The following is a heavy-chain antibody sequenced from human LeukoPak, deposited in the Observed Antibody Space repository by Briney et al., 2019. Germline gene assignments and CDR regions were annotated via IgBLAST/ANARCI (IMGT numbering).Heavy chain of an antibody. D-gene: IGHD3-10*01. CDR1: GGSFSDYY. J-gene: IGHJ4*02. CDR3: ARRVSSYYYGSGSYIWKYYFDY. CDR2: INHSGST. Sequence: PSETLSLTCAVYGGSFSDYYWTWIRQPPGKGLEWIGEINHSGSTNYNPSLKSRVTISVDTSKNQLFLKLNSVTAADTAVYYCARRVSSYYYGSGSYIWKYYFDYWGQGTLVTVSS. V-gene: IGHV4-34*01.